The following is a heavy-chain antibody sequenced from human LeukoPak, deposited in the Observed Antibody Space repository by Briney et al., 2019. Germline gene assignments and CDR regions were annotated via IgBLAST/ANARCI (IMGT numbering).Heavy chain of an antibody. J-gene: IGHJ4*02. CDR2: IYFSGDT. Sequence: SETLSLTCTVSGGSISPYYWTWIRQPPGKGLEWIGYIYFSGDTNYNPSLRSRVTISLHTSKNQFSLNLSSVTAADTAVYYCARGRIGGPKAPFDYWGQGTLVTVSS. CDR1: GGSISPYY. V-gene: IGHV4-59*01. D-gene: IGHD3-16*01. CDR3: ARGRIGGPKAPFDY.